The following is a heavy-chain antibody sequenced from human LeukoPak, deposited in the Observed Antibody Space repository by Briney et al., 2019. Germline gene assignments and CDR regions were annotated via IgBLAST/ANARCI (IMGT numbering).Heavy chain of an antibody. V-gene: IGHV4-39*01. CDR3: TRQVGDLYGSGRLLRYFQH. CDR1: GGSISTSTCY. D-gene: IGHD3-10*01. CDR2: SYYTGNT. Sequence: PSETLSLTCTVSGGSISTSTCYWAWVRQPPGKGLEWIGSSYYTGNTNYNPSLKSRVTISVDTSKNQFSLDLRSVTAADTAMYYCTRQVGDLYGSGRLLRYFQHWGQGILVTVSS. J-gene: IGHJ1*01.